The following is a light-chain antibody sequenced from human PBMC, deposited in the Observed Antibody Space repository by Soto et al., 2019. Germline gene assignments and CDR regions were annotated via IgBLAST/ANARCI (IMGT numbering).Light chain of an antibody. Sequence: DIPLTQSPSFLSASVGDRVTLTCRASQGISSSLAWYQQKPGKAPKLLIYAASTLQSGVPSRFSGSGSGTEFTLTISSLQPEDFATYYCQQLNSYPLTFGGGTKVEIK. CDR2: AAS. J-gene: IGKJ4*01. CDR1: QGISSS. CDR3: QQLNSYPLT. V-gene: IGKV1-9*01.